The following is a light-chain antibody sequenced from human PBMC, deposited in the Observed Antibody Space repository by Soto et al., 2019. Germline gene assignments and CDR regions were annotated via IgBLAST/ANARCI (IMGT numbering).Light chain of an antibody. V-gene: IGLV2-8*01. J-gene: IGLJ1*01. CDR1: SADIGSYNR. CDR3: STDAGSSNV. CDR2: EVT. Sequence: QSPLLQPPSLSGSPGQSIIISCPGTSADIGSYNRVSWYQPHPGNTPNLTIYEVTDRPSGVPDRFSGSKSGKTASLTVSGLRAEDVADYYCSTDAGSSNVFGAGTKGT.